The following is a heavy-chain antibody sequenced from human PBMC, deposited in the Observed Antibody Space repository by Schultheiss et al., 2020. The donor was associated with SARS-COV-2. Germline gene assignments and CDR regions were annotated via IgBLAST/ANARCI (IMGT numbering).Heavy chain of an antibody. CDR1: GGSISSYY. CDR2: IYTSGST. Sequence: SQTLSLTCTVSGGSISSYYWSWIRQPAGKGLEWIGRIYTSGSTNYNPSLKSRVTMSVDTSKNQFSLKLSSVTAADTAVYYCARKGHFYYYYYGMDVWGQGTTVTVSS. J-gene: IGHJ6*02. V-gene: IGHV4-4*07. CDR3: ARKGHFYYYYYGMDV.